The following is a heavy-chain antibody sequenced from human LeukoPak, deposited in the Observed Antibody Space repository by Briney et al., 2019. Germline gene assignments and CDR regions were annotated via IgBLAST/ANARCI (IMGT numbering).Heavy chain of an antibody. J-gene: IGHJ3*02. V-gene: IGHV3-74*01. CDR2: ISRDGSNT. CDR1: GFTFSSYW. Sequence: GGSLRLSCAASGFTFSSYWMHWVRQAPGKELVWVSHISRDGSNTNYADSVKGRFTISRHNAKNTLSLEMNSLRAEDTGVYYCARAVIGTTSAAFDIWGQGTMITVSS. CDR3: ARAVIGTTSAAFDI. D-gene: IGHD1-20*01.